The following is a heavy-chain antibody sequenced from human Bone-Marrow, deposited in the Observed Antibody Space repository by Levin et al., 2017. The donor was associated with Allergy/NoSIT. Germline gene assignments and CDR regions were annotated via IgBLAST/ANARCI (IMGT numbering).Heavy chain of an antibody. CDR3: ARAPVIGYCSGGSCYRGPYYYMDV. V-gene: IGHV4-59*01. CDR2: IYYSGST. CDR1: GGSISSYY. D-gene: IGHD2-15*01. J-gene: IGHJ6*03. Sequence: SQTLSLTCTVSGGSISSYYWSWIRQPPGKGLEWIGYIYYSGSTNYNPSLKSRVTISVDTSKNQFSLKLSSVTAADTAVYYCARAPVIGYCSGGSCYRGPYYYMDVWGKGTTVTVSS.